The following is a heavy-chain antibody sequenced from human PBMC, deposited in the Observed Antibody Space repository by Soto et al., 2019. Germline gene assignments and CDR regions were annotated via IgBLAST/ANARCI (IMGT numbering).Heavy chain of an antibody. D-gene: IGHD3-22*01. V-gene: IGHV3-48*03. CDR2: ISGSGASK. CDR1: GVTFSSYE. J-gene: IGHJ6*02. Sequence: EVQLVESGGGLVQPGGSMKVSCAASGVTFSSYEVNWVRQAPGKGLEWVSSISGSGASKYYAESVKGRFTISRDNAQNSVDLQMNSLRAEDTAVYYCARGGSAERQTDGDSYHYYPMDVWGQGTTVTVSS. CDR3: ARGGSAERQTDGDSYHYYPMDV.